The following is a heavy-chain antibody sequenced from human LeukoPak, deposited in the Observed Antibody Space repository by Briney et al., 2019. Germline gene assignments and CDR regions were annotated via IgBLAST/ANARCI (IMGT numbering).Heavy chain of an antibody. V-gene: IGHV1-18*01. CDR2: ISACNGNT. J-gene: IGHJ3*02. D-gene: IGHD2-21*01. Sequence: GASVKVSCKASGYTFSSYDISWVRQAPGQGLEWMGWISACNGNTNYAQKLQGRVTMTTDTSTSTAYMELRSLRSDDTAVYYCARDKMAILAGAFDIWGQGTMVTVSS. CDR3: ARDKMAILAGAFDI. CDR1: GYTFSSYD.